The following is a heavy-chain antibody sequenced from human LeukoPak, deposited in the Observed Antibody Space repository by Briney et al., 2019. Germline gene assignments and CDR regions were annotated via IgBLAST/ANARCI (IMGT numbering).Heavy chain of an antibody. CDR2: NNGDGSTT. D-gene: IGHD2-15*01. CDR3: ARDPRNVGLAP. Sequence: EAGGSLRLSCVASGFSLSGYWMYWVRQAPGKGLMYISRNNGDGSTTNYADVVKGRFTMSRDNVKNTLYLQMNSLRVEDTAVYYCARDPRNVGLAPWAQGTLVTVSS. V-gene: IGHV3-74*01. CDR1: GFSLSGYW. J-gene: IGHJ5*02.